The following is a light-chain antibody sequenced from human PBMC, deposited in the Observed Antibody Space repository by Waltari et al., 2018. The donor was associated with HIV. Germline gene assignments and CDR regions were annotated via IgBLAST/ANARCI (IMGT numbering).Light chain of an antibody. CDR2: WAS. CDR1: QSVLYSSNNKNY. CDR3: QQYYSAPPT. J-gene: IGKJ2*01. Sequence: DIVMTQSPDSVAVSLGARVTINRKSSQSVLYSSNNKNYLAWYQQKPGQPPKLLIYWASTRESGVPDRFSGSGSGADFTLTISSLQAEDVAVYYCQQYYSAPPTFGQGTKLEIK. V-gene: IGKV4-1*01.